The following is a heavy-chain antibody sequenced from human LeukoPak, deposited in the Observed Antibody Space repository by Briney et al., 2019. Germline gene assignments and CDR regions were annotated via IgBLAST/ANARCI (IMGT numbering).Heavy chain of an antibody. V-gene: IGHV4-39*07. Sequence: SETLSLTCTVSGGSISSSSYYWGWIRQPPGKGLEWIGSIYHSGSTYYNPSLKSRVTISVDTSKNQFSLKLSSVTAADTAVYYCARDYGDYGSVYVYWGQGTLVTVSS. CDR1: GGSISSSSYY. CDR2: IYHSGST. D-gene: IGHD4-17*01. CDR3: ARDYGDYGSVYVY. J-gene: IGHJ4*02.